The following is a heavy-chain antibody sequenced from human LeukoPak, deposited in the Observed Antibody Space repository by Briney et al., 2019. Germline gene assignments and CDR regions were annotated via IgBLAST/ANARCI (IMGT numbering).Heavy chain of an antibody. Sequence: SETLSLTCTVSGGSISSGSCYWSWIRQPAGKGLEWIGRIYTSGSTNYNPSLKSRVTISLDTSKNQFSLKLSSVTAADTAVYYCARGQQLVRQKYYYYYGMDVWGKGTTVTVSS. CDR2: IYTSGST. CDR1: GGSISSGSCY. CDR3: ARGQQLVRQKYYYYYGMDV. D-gene: IGHD6-13*01. V-gene: IGHV4-61*02. J-gene: IGHJ6*04.